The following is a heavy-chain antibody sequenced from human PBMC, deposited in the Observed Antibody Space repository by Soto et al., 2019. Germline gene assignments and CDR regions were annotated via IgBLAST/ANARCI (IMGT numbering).Heavy chain of an antibody. CDR3: LSYGGNSVGDY. D-gene: IGHD2-21*02. CDR1: GGTFSSYA. V-gene: IGHV1-69*12. CDR2: IIPIFGTA. J-gene: IGHJ4*02. Sequence: QVQLVQSGAAVMKPGSSVKVSCKASGGTFSSYAIGWVRQAPGPGLEWMGGIIPIFGTANYAQKFQGRVTSTADESTSTAYMELSSPRSEDTAVYYCLSYGGNSVGDYWGQGTLVTVSS.